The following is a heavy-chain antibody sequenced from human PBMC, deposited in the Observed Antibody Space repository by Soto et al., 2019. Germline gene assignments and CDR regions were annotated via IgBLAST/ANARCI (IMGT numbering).Heavy chain of an antibody. CDR1: GFTFSSYE. Sequence: GGSLSLSCAASGFTFSSYEMNWVRQAPGKGLEWVSYISSSGLTTYYADFAEGRFTISRDNAKDSLYLHLNSLRVGDTAVYYCARYGTRGDWWGLGTQVTVSS. CDR3: ARYGTRGDW. V-gene: IGHV3-48*03. D-gene: IGHD3-10*01. CDR2: ISSSGLTT. J-gene: IGHJ5*01.